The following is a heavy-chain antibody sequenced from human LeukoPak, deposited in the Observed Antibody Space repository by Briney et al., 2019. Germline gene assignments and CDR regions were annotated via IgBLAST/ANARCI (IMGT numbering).Heavy chain of an antibody. CDR3: ARFDPLRYFDY. D-gene: IGHD4-17*01. Sequence: SETLSLTCTVSGGSISSYYWSWIRQPQGKDRGWIGYIYYSGSTNYNPSLKRRVTISVDTSKNQFSLKLSSVTAADTAVYYCARFDPLRYFDYWGQGTLVTVSS. CDR1: GGSISSYY. V-gene: IGHV4-59*13. CDR2: IYYSGST. J-gene: IGHJ4*02.